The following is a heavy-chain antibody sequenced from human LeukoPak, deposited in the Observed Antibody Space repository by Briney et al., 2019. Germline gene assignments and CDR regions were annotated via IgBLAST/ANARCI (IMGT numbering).Heavy chain of an antibody. CDR3: ARGERGYSYGPYYFDY. CDR1: GYTFTGYY. D-gene: IGHD5-18*01. V-gene: IGHV1-2*04. CDR2: VNPNSGGT. J-gene: IGHJ4*02. Sequence: ASVKVSCKVSGYTFTGYYLHWVRQAPGQGLEWMGRVNPNSGGTNYAQKFQGWVTMTRDTSISTAYMELSRLRSDDTAVYYCARGERGYSYGPYYFDYWGQGTLVTVSS.